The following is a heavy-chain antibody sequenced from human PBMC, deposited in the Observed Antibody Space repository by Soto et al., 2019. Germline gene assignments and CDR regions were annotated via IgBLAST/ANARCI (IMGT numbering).Heavy chain of an antibody. CDR3: ARPFLEWLYDAFHI. CDR2: VIPLYGTP. J-gene: IGHJ3*02. D-gene: IGHD3-3*01. V-gene: IGHV1-69*06. Sequence: QVQLVQSGAEVKMPGSSVKISCKASGGNFNSYAISWVRQAPGQGLEWMGGVIPLYGTPNYAQKFQGRVTITADTSTSTGYRELSSLRPEDTAVYYCARPFLEWLYDAFHIWGQGTMLTVSS. CDR1: GGNFNSYA.